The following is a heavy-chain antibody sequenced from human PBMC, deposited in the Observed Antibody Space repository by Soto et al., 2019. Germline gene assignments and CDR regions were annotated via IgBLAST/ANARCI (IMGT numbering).Heavy chain of an antibody. V-gene: IGHV3-66*01. CDR1: GFIFSSYA. Sequence: GGSLRLSCAPSGFIFSSYAMSWVRQAPGKGLEWVSAIYSGGSTYYADSVKGRFTISRDNSRNTLYLQMNSLRAEDTAVYFCARCDGSATYCFFFAYWGQGTPVTVSS. D-gene: IGHD3-10*01. J-gene: IGHJ4*02. CDR2: IYSGGST. CDR3: ARCDGSATYCFFFAY.